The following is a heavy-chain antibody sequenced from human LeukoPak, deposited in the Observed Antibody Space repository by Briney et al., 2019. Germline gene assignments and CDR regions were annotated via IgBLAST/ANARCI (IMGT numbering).Heavy chain of an antibody. CDR3: TRERYYGSGSYHYYGMDV. CDR2: IRSKAYGGTT. J-gene: IGHJ6*04. Sequence: GGSLRLSCTASGFTLGDYAMSWVGQAPGKGLEWVGFIRSKAYGGTTEYAASVKGRFTISRDDSKSIAYLQMNSLKTEDTAVYYCTRERYYGSGSYHYYGMDVWGKGTTVTVSS. D-gene: IGHD3-10*01. CDR1: GFTLGDYA. V-gene: IGHV3-49*04.